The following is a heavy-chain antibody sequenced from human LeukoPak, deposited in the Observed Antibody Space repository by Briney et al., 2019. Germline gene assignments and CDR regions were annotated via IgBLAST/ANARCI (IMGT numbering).Heavy chain of an antibody. CDR2: IKPSGGST. D-gene: IGHD2-15*01. V-gene: IGHV1-46*01. Sequence: ASVKVSCTAYGYTFTSYYMHWVRQAPGQGLEWMGIIKPSGGSTSYAQKFQGRETLTRDTSTSPANMELSSLRSEDIAVYYGARDYWSGGSCYSDYWGQGTLVTVSS. CDR1: GYTFTSYY. J-gene: IGHJ4*02. CDR3: ARDYWSGGSCYSDY.